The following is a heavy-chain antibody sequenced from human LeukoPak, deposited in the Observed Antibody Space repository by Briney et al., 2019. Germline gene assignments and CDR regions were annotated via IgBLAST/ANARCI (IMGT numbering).Heavy chain of an antibody. CDR3: ARLYSSGHHFDY. J-gene: IGHJ4*02. V-gene: IGHV4-34*01. CDR1: GGSFSGYY. CDR2: INHSGST. D-gene: IGHD6-19*01. Sequence: ASETLSLTCAVYGGSFSGYYWSWIRQPPGKGLEWIGEINHSGSTNYNPSLKSRVTMSVDTSKNQFSLKLSSVTAADTAVYYCARLYSSGHHFDYWGQGTLVTVSS.